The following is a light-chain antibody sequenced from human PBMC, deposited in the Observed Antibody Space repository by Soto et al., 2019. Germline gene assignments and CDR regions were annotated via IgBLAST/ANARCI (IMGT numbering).Light chain of an antibody. CDR3: CSYVGSNNYV. Sequence: QSVLTQPPSASGSPGQSVAISCTGTSSDVGGYNYVSWYQQYPGKAPKLMMYEVTKRPSGVPDRFSGSKSGNTASLTVSGLQAEDEADYYCCSYVGSNNYVFVTGTKATVL. CDR1: SSDVGGYNY. V-gene: IGLV2-8*01. CDR2: EVT. J-gene: IGLJ1*01.